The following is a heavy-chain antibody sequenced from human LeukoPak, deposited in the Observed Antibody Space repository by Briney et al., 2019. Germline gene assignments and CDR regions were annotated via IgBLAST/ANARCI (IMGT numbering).Heavy chain of an antibody. CDR2: ISYDGSSK. Sequence: PGGSLRLSCAASGFTFNNYAIHWVRQAPVKGLDWVAVISYDGSSKYYADSLKGRFTISRDNSKNTLYLQMNSLRADDTAVYYCARGQRAHVEWYYYMDVWGKGTTVTVSS. CDR3: ARGQRAHVEWYYYMDV. D-gene: IGHD1-26*01. V-gene: IGHV3-30*04. J-gene: IGHJ6*03. CDR1: GFTFNNYA.